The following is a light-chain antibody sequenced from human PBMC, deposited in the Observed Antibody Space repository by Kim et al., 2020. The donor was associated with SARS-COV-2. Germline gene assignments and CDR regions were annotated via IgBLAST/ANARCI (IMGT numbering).Light chain of an antibody. V-gene: IGKV2-28*01. CDR3: MQTLHTPT. Sequence: GEPASNSCSSSQSLLYSNRYNYLRCYLQKPVHSAQLLIDLVSSRACGFPDRFSGGGSGTDFTLKISMVVAEDVGDYFCMQTLHTPTFGQGTKLEI. CDR2: LVS. CDR1: QSLLYSNRYNY. J-gene: IGKJ2*01.